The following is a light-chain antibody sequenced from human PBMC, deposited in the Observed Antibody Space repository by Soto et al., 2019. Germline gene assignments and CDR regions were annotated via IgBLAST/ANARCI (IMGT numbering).Light chain of an antibody. CDR2: DAS. CDR1: QSIIRW. Sequence: DLQMTQSPSTLSAFIGDRVTITCRASQSIIRWLAWYQLKPGKAPKFLIYDASSLQSGVPSRFSGSGSGTEFSLTISSLQPDDSATYYCQQYSAYPYTFGQGTKVEI. J-gene: IGKJ2*01. CDR3: QQYSAYPYT. V-gene: IGKV1-5*01.